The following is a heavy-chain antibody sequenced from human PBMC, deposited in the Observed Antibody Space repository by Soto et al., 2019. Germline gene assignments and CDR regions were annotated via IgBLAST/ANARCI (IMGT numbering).Heavy chain of an antibody. D-gene: IGHD2-2*02. Sequence: GGSLRLSCAASGFTFSDYYMSWIRQAPGKGLEWVSYISSSSSYTNYADSVKGRFTISRDNAKNSPYLQMNSLRAEDTAVYYCARVRRTYCSSTSCYTYWVDPWGQGTLVTVSS. CDR2: ISSSSSYT. J-gene: IGHJ5*02. V-gene: IGHV3-11*06. CDR3: ARVRRTYCSSTSCYTYWVDP. CDR1: GFTFSDYY.